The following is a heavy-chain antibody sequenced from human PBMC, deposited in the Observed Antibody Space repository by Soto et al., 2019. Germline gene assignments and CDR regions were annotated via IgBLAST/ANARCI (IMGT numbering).Heavy chain of an antibody. V-gene: IGHV3-23*01. CDR1: GFTFSSYA. D-gene: IGHD6-13*01. CDR2: ISGSGGST. J-gene: IGHJ5*02. Sequence: AGGSLRLSCAASGFTFSSYAMSWVRQAPGKGLEWVSAISGSGGSTYYADSVKGRFTISRDNSKNTLYLQMNSLRAEDTAVYYCAKGYSSSWYLADWFDPWGQGTPVTV. CDR3: AKGYSSSWYLADWFDP.